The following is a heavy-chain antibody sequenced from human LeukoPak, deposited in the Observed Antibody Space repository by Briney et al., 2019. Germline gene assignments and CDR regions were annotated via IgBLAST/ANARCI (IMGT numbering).Heavy chain of an antibody. J-gene: IGHJ5*02. CDR3: ATRPYAGSPNWYDP. D-gene: IGHD1-26*01. V-gene: IGHV5-51*01. CDR2: INFGDSET. Sequence: MHGESLKISCKASEHSFTNHWIGWVRQMPGIGLEWVGIINFGDSETLYSPSFQGQVTISLDKSISTTYLQWRSLKASDTATYYCATRPYAGSPNWYDPWGQGTLVTVFS. CDR1: EHSFTNHW.